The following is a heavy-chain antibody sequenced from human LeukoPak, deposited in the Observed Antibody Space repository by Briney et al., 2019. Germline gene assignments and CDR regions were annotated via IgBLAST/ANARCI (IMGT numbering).Heavy chain of an antibody. Sequence: GGSLRLSCAASKFAFSSYAMSWVRQAPGKGLEWVSAISGGGGNTYYADSVKGRFTISRENSKNTLYLQMNSLRAEDTAVYYCAKQFIAAPDAFDIWGQGTMVTVSS. CDR1: KFAFSSYA. D-gene: IGHD6-13*01. CDR2: ISGGGGNT. V-gene: IGHV3-23*01. J-gene: IGHJ3*02. CDR3: AKQFIAAPDAFDI.